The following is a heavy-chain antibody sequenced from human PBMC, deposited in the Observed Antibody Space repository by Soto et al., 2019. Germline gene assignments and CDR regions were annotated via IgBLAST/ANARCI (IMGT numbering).Heavy chain of an antibody. CDR3: AERHCSGGSCYFFDY. CDR2: INHSGST. D-gene: IGHD2-15*01. V-gene: IGHV4-34*01. J-gene: IGHJ4*02. Sequence: SETLSLTCAVYGGSFSGYDWSWIRQPPGKGLEWIGEINHSGSTNYNPSLKSRVTISVDTSKNQFSLKLSSVTAADTAVYYCAERHCSGGSCYFFDYWGQGTLVTVSS. CDR1: GGSFSGYD.